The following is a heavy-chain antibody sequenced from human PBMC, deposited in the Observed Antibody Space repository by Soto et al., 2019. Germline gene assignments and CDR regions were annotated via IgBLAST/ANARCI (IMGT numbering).Heavy chain of an antibody. J-gene: IGHJ4*02. Sequence: QITLKESGPTLVRPTQTLTLTCTFSGFSLSTSGLGVGWIRQPPGKALEWLALIYWNDDKRYSPSLKARLTINKDTSKNQVVLTMTKMDPVDTATYYCAHRPSGWYLFDYWGQGTLVTVSS. D-gene: IGHD6-19*01. CDR2: IYWNDDK. CDR1: GFSLSTSGLG. V-gene: IGHV2-5*01. CDR3: AHRPSGWYLFDY.